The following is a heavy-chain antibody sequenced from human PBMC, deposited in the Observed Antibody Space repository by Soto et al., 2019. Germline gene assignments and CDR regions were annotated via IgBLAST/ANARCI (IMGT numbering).Heavy chain of an antibody. J-gene: IGHJ4*02. CDR1: GFPFGDFG. V-gene: IGHV3-30*18. CDR2: ISHDGSDK. Sequence: GGSLRLSCAASGFPFGDFGMHWLRQAPGKGLEWVAVISHDGSDKFYADSVKARFTIPRDNSKNTLYLPMSGLRAEDTAVYYCAKSPDFFCSSANCYWYYFDYWSQGTMVTVSS. CDR3: AKSPDFFCSSANCYWYYFDY. D-gene: IGHD2-2*01.